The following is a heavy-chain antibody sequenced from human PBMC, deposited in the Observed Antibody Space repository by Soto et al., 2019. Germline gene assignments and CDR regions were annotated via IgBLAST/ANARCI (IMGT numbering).Heavy chain of an antibody. D-gene: IGHD6-19*01. CDR3: TRLGSSGWYQGSYFDY. CDR2: IQYGGTT. J-gene: IGHJ4*02. V-gene: IGHV4-39*01. Sequence: QLQLQESGPGLVKASDTLSLTCTVSGGSITRNNHFWGWIRQSPGKGLEWIGSIQYGGTTNYNPALKSRVLMSAETSKNQFSLMMNSVTAADTAVYYCTRLGSSGWYQGSYFDYWGQGNLVTVSS. CDR1: GGSITRNNHF.